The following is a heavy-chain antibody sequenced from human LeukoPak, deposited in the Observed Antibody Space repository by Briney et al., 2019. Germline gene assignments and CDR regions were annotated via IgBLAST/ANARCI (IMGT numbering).Heavy chain of an antibody. V-gene: IGHV4-34*01. J-gene: IGHJ6*02. CDR1: GGSFSGYY. Sequence: SETLSLTCAVYGGSFSGYYWSWIRQPPGKGLEWIGEINHSGSTNYNPSLKSRVAISVDTSKNQFSLKLSSVTAADTAVYYCARRAPYYYYGMDVWGQGTTVTVSS. CDR3: ARRAPYYYYGMDV. D-gene: IGHD4/OR15-4a*01. CDR2: INHSGST.